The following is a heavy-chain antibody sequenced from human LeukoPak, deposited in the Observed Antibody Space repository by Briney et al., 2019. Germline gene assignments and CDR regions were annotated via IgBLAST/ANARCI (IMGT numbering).Heavy chain of an antibody. CDR3: ARGRFDFGDFWSGLNWFDP. Sequence: PSETLSLTCTVSGGSISSGDYYWSWIRQPPGKGLEWIGYIYYSGSTYYNPSLKSQVTISVDTSKNQFSLKLSSVTAANTAVYYCARGRFDFGDFWSGLNWFDPWGQGTLVTVSS. V-gene: IGHV4-30-4*01. CDR2: IYYSGST. D-gene: IGHD3-3*01. J-gene: IGHJ5*02. CDR1: GGSISSGDYY.